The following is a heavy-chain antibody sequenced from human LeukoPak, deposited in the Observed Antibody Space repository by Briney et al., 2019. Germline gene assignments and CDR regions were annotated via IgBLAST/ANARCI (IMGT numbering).Heavy chain of an antibody. CDR3: ARDLDSTFDY. Sequence: GGSLRLSCATSGFTFSTYSMNWVRQAPGKGLEWVSYIDNRGGTISYADSVKGRFTISTDNAKNSLYLQMNSLRDEDTAVYYCARDLDSTFDYWGQGTLVTVSS. D-gene: IGHD1-1*01. J-gene: IGHJ4*02. CDR2: IDNRGGTI. V-gene: IGHV3-48*02. CDR1: GFTFSTYS.